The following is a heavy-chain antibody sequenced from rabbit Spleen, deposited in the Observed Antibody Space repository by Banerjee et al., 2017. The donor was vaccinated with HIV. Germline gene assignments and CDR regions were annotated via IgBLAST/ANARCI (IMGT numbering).Heavy chain of an antibody. V-gene: IGHV1S7*01. CDR2: IDPVFGIT. D-gene: IGHD4-2*01. CDR3: ARDAAGREDFNL. J-gene: IGHJ4*01. CDR1: GFTLSSYY. Sequence: QLKESGGGLVQPGGSLKLSCKASGFTLSSYYMNWVRQAPGKGLEWIGYIDPVFGITYYANWVNGRFTISRHNAQNTLYLQLNSLTAADTATYFCARDAAGREDFNLWGQGTLVTVS.